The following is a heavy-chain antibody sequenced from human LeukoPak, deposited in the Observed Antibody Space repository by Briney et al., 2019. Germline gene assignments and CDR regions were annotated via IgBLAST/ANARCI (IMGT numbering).Heavy chain of an antibody. Sequence: QAGGSLILSCAASGFTFSSYGMHWVRQAPGKGLEWVAFIRYDGSNKYYADSVKGRFTISRDNSKNTLYLQMNNLRAEDTAVYYCAKDSHAFYGYYNYFDYWGQGTLVTVSS. J-gene: IGHJ4*02. V-gene: IGHV3-30*02. CDR3: AKDSHAFYGYYNYFDY. CDR2: IRYDGSNK. CDR1: GFTFSSYG. D-gene: IGHD5-24*01.